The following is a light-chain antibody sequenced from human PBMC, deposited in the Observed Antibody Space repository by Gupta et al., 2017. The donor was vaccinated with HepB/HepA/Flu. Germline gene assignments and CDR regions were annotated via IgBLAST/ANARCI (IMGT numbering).Light chain of an antibody. V-gene: IGKV1-33*01. CDR3: QQDDNLCS. CDR1: QDISNY. CDR2: DAS. J-gene: IGKJ2*04. Sequence: DIQMTQSPSSLSASVGDRVTITCQASQDISNYLNWYQQKPGKAPKLLIYDASNLETGVPSRFSGSGSGTDFTFTSSSLQPEDIATYYWQQDDNLCSFGQGTKLEIK.